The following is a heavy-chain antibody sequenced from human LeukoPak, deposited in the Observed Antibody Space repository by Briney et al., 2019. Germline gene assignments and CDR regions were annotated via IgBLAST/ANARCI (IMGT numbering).Heavy chain of an antibody. CDR2: ITGPADVT. J-gene: IGHJ4*02. D-gene: IGHD5-24*01. CDR3: AKDRVSGDGYNSLDY. Sequence: PGGSLRLSCAASGFSFNSYAMNWVRQVPGKGLEWVSDITGPADVTTYADSVKGRFTISRDNSKNTVFLRMDSLRAEDTAVYYCAKDRVSGDGYNSLDYWGQGTLVTVSS. V-gene: IGHV3-23*01. CDR1: GFSFNSYA.